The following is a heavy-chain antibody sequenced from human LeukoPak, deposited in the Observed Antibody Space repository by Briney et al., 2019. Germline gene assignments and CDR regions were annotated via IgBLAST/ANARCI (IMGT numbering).Heavy chain of an antibody. J-gene: IGHJ4*02. D-gene: IGHD3-10*01. CDR3: AKDDAWLRFGE. CDR1: GFTVSSNY. Sequence: GGSLRLSCATSGFTVSSNYMSWVRQAPGKGLEWVSVIYGDGSTYYADSVKGRFTISRDNSKNTLYLEVISLTAEDTAVYYCAKDDAWLRFGEWSQGTLVTVSS. V-gene: IGHV3-53*01. CDR2: IYGDGST.